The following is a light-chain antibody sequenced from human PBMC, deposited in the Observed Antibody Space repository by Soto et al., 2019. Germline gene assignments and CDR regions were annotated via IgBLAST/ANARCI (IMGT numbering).Light chain of an antibody. Sequence: DIQMTHSPPSLSASVGARVTITCRATQSISNYLNWYQQKPGKAPKLLIYGASSLESGVPSRFSGSGSGTDFTLTIASLQPEDFGNYYCQQSYSTPYTFGQGTILEIK. CDR2: GAS. J-gene: IGKJ2*01. CDR3: QQSYSTPYT. CDR1: QSISNY. V-gene: IGKV1-39*01.